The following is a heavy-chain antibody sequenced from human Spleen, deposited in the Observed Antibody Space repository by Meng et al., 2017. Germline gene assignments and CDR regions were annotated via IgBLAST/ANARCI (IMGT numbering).Heavy chain of an antibody. CDR1: GYTFTGYA. V-gene: IGHV1-3*01. CDR3: AKDLSGSIDY. J-gene: IGHJ4*02. CDR2: INAGNGYT. D-gene: IGHD2/OR15-2a*01. Sequence: QVQLVQSGAEVKKPGASVKVSCKASGYTFTGYAIHWVRQAPGQRLEWMGYINAGNGYTKYSQKFQGRVTFTSDSSATTAYMELSSLRSDDTAMYYCAKDLSGSIDYWGQGTLVTVSS.